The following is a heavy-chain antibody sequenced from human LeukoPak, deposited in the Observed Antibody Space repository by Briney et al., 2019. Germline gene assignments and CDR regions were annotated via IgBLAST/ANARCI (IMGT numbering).Heavy chain of an antibody. V-gene: IGHV4-59*12. D-gene: IGHD5-12*01. CDR1: GGSISSYY. CDR3: AREGATVTPYYFDY. J-gene: IGHJ4*02. Sequence: SETLSLTCTVSGGSISSYYWSWIRQPPGKGLEWIGYIYYSGSTNYNPSLKSRVTISVDTSKNQFSLKLSSVTAADTAVYYCAREGATVTPYYFDYWGQGTLVTVSS. CDR2: IYYSGST.